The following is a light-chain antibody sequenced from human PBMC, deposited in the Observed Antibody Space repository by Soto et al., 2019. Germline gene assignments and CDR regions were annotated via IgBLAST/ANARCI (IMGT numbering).Light chain of an antibody. CDR3: AAWNDGLSGFV. CDR1: SSDIGSNA. Sequence: QSVLAQPPSTSRTPGQRVTISCTGSSSDIGSNAVYWYQQLPGTAPKLLIYRNNQRPSGVPDRFSGTKSGTSASLAISGLRSEDEADYYCAAWNDGLSGFVFGTGTEVTVL. V-gene: IGLV1-47*01. J-gene: IGLJ1*01. CDR2: RNN.